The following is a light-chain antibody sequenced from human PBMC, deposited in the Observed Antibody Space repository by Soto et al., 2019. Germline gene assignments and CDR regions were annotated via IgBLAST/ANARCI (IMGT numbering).Light chain of an antibody. CDR3: QQFNTWPRT. CDR2: AAS. J-gene: IGKJ1*01. CDR1: QSVSGN. V-gene: IGKV3-15*01. Sequence: IVMTQSPATVSASPGERVTLSCRASQSVSGNVAWYQQKPGQPPRILVYAASTTATDIPARFFGSGSETEFTLSITRVQSEDFCTYYCQQFNTWPRTFGQGTKVEIK.